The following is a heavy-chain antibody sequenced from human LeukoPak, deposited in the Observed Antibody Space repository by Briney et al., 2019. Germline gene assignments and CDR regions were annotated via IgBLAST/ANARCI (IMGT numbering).Heavy chain of an antibody. CDR1: VGSINSYC. CDR3: ARDGGNSPFDY. Sequence: SETLSLTCTVSVGSINSYCWSWIRQPPGKGLEYIGYISSSGSSNYNPSLRSRVTISVHTSKNQFSLKLSSVTAADTAVYYCARDGGNSPFDYWGQGTLVTVSS. D-gene: IGHD4-23*01. V-gene: IGHV4-4*09. J-gene: IGHJ4*02. CDR2: ISSSGSS.